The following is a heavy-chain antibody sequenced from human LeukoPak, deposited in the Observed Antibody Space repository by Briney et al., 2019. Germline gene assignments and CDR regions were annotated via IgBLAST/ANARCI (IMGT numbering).Heavy chain of an antibody. Sequence: ASVKVSCKASGYTFTSYGISWVRQAPGQGLEWMGWISPYNGHTNYAQKLQGRVTMPTDTSTSTAYMELRSLRSDDTAIYYCARVMGTVTPDAFDIWGQGTMVTVSS. CDR3: ARVMGTVTPDAFDI. CDR1: GYTFTSYG. J-gene: IGHJ3*02. CDR2: ISPYNGHT. D-gene: IGHD4-17*01. V-gene: IGHV1-18*04.